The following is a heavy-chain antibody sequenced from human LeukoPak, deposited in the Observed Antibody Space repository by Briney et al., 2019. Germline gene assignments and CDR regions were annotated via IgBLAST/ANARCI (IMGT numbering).Heavy chain of an antibody. CDR3: ASRIWFGEIN. Sequence: GGSLRLSCAASGFTFSSYSMNWVRQAPGKGLEWVSYISSSSSYIYYADSVKGRFTISRDNAENSLYLQMNSLRAEDTAVYYCASRIWFGEINWGQGTLVTVSS. CDR1: GFTFSSYS. D-gene: IGHD3-10*01. J-gene: IGHJ4*02. V-gene: IGHV3-21*01. CDR2: ISSSSSYI.